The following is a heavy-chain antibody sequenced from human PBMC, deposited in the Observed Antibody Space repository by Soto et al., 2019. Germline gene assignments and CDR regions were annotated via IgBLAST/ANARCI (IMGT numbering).Heavy chain of an antibody. D-gene: IGHD2-8*01. V-gene: IGHV3-23*05. CDR1: GFRFRDYT. CDR3: ARRVNGYFDY. J-gene: IGHJ4*02. CDR2: ILSNYNT. Sequence: EVQLLESGGGLVQPGGSLTLSCAASGFRFRDYTMSWVRQAPGKVLESISVILSNYNTYYTDYMRGRFTISRDSSKNMLYLEMNSLRAEDTAVYYCARRVNGYFDYWGQGALVTVSS.